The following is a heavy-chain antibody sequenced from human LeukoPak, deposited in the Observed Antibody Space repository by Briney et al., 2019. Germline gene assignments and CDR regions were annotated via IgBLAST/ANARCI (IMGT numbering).Heavy chain of an antibody. CDR3: VVGFRN. D-gene: IGHD2-15*01. J-gene: IGHJ4*02. V-gene: IGHV3-9*03. Sequence: GGSLRLSCAASGFTFDDYAMHWVRQAPGKGLEWVSGISWNSGSIGYADSAKGRFTISRDNAKNTLYLKMNSLRAEDMALYYCVVGFRNWGRGTLVTVSS. CDR1: GFTFDDYA. CDR2: ISWNSGSI.